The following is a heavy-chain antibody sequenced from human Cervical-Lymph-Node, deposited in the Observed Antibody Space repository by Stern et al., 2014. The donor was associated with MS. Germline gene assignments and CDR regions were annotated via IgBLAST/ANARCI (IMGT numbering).Heavy chain of an antibody. CDR2: INPNSGSP. D-gene: IGHD6-13*01. Sequence: VQLVESGSELKKPGASVTVSCKASGYTFTDYGMNWMRQAPGQGLEWVGWINPNSGSPSYAQGFTGRFVFSLETSVSTAYLKISSLKGEDTAVYYCARGAGPEQGRWFDPWGQGTLVIVSS. CDR3: ARGAGPEQGRWFDP. CDR1: GYTFTDYG. J-gene: IGHJ5*02. V-gene: IGHV7-4-1*02.